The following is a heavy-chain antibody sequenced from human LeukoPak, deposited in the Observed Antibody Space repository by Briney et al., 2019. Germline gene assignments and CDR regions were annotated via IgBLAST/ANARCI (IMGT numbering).Heavy chain of an antibody. CDR1: GGSISSSSYY. D-gene: IGHD2-15*01. Sequence: SETLSLTCTVSGGSISSSSYYWLWIRQPPGEGVVWIVSIYYNGSPYYNPSLKNRVTIAVDTSKNEFSLRLSSVTAADTAVYYCARLYCSGGSCYSGGYWYFDLWGRGTLVTVSS. J-gene: IGHJ2*01. CDR2: IYYNGSP. CDR3: ARLYCSGGSCYSGGYWYFDL. V-gene: IGHV4-39*01.